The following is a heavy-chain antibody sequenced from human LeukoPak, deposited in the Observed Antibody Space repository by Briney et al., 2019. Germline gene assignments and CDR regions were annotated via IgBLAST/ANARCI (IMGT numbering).Heavy chain of an antibody. V-gene: IGHV1-2*02. J-gene: IGHJ4*02. D-gene: IGHD3-22*01. CDR2: INPNSGGT. Sequence: ASVKVSCKASGYTFTGYYMHWVRQAPGQGLEWMGWINPNSGGTNYAQKFQGRVTMTRDTSISTACMELSRLRSDDTAVYYCARRYYYDSSGYYYFDYWGQGTLVTVSS. CDR1: GYTFTGYY. CDR3: ARRYYYDSSGYYYFDY.